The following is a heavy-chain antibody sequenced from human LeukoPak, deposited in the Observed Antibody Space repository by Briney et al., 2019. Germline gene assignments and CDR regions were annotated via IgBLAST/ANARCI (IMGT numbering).Heavy chain of an antibody. CDR2: IYSGDNA. D-gene: IGHD5-24*01. J-gene: IGHJ4*02. CDR1: GFTVSSNY. Sequence: TGGSLRLSCAASGFTVSSNYMSCVRQSPGKGLEWVSVIYSGDNAYYAASVKCRFTISRDNSKNTLYLQMNSLRADDTAMYYCARDSDGGYNHYFDYWGQGTLVTVSS. V-gene: IGHV3-53*01. CDR3: ARDSDGGYNHYFDY.